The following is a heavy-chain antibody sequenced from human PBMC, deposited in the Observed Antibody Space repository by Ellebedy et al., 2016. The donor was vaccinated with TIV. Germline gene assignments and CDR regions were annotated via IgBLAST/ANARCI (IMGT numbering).Heavy chain of an antibody. V-gene: IGHV3-15*01. Sequence: GGSLRLSCAASGFTFSNAWMNWVRQAPGKGLEWVGRIKSKTDVGAADYAAPVKGRFTISRDDSKNTLYLQRNSLKTEDTAVYFCTTVYRYNYDSVWGQGTLVTVSS. CDR2: IKSKTDVGAA. CDR1: GFTFSNAW. J-gene: IGHJ4*02. D-gene: IGHD5-18*01. CDR3: TTVYRYNYDSV.